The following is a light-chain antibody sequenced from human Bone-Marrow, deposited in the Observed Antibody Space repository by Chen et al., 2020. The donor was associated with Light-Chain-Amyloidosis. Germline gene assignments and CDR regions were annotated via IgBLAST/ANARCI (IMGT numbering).Light chain of an antibody. J-gene: IGKJ1*01. Sequence: IQMTQSPSALSASVGDKITITCRASETITNWVAWYQQKPGKAPKLLIYDASTLHSGVPSRFSASGSGTEFTRTITSLQPDDFATYYCQQYNSYLATFGQGTKV. CDR2: DAS. CDR3: QQYNSYLAT. V-gene: IGKV1-5*01. CDR1: ETITNW.